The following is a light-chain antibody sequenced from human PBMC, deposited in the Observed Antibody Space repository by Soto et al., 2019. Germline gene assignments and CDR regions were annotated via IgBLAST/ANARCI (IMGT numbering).Light chain of an antibody. V-gene: IGLV7-46*01. CDR2: DTS. CDR1: TGAVTSGHY. CDR3: FLSYSGARRWV. J-gene: IGLJ3*02. Sequence: QAVVTQEPSLTVSPGGTVTLTCGSSTGAVTSGHYPYWFQQKPGQAPRTLIYDTSNKHSWTPARFSGSLLGGKGALTLSGAKPEDEADYYCFLSYSGARRWVFGGGTQLTVL.